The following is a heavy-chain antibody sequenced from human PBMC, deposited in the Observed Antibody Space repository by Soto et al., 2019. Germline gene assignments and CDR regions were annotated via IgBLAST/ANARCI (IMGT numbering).Heavy chain of an antibody. CDR3: ARASGYYYGMDV. CDR1: GGTFSSYA. V-gene: IGHV1-69*12. D-gene: IGHD3-10*01. Sequence: QVQLVQSGAEVKKPGSSVKVSCKASGGTFSSYAISWVRQAPGQGLEWMGGIIPIFGTANYAQKFQGRVXIXAXXSTGTDYMELSSLRSEDTAVYYCARASGYYYGMDVWGQGTTVTVSS. J-gene: IGHJ6*02. CDR2: IIPIFGTA.